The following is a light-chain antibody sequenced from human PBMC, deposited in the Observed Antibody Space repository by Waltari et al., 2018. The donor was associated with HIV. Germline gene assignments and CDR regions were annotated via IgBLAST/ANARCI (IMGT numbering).Light chain of an antibody. CDR2: GAS. J-gene: IGKJ3*01. Sequence: EIAMTQSPGTLSVSPGERVTLSCRASQSVSSKLAWYQQKVGQAPRLLIYGASTRATGIPARFSGSGSGTEFTLTISSLQSEDFAVYYCQQYNNWPLFTFGPGTKVDIK. CDR3: QQYNNWPLFT. CDR1: QSVSSK. V-gene: IGKV3D-15*01.